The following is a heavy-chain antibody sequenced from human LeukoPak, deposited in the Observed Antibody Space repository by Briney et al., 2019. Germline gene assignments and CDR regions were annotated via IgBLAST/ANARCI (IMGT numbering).Heavy chain of an antibody. V-gene: IGHV4-59*01. CDR1: GGSISSYY. Sequence: KPSETLSLTCTVSGGSISSYYWSWIRQPPGKGLEWIGYIYYSGSTNYNPSLKSRVTISVDTSKNQFSLKLSSVTAADTAVYYCARVRGTIVGATYSDWGQGTLVTVSS. CDR3: ARVRGTIVGATYSD. CDR2: IYYSGST. J-gene: IGHJ4*02. D-gene: IGHD1-26*01.